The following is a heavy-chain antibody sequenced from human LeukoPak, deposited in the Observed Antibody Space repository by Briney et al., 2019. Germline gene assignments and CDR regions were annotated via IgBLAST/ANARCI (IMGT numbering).Heavy chain of an antibody. CDR1: GFTFSTYS. J-gene: IGHJ4*02. V-gene: IGHV3-21*01. D-gene: IGHD3-22*01. Sequence: GGSLRLSCAASGFTFSTYSMNWVRRAPGKGLEWVSSISSGSSFIYYADSVKGRFTISRDNAKNLLFLQMNSLRAEDTAVYYCARESSGYFYWGQGTLVTVSS. CDR2: ISSGSSFI. CDR3: ARESSGYFY.